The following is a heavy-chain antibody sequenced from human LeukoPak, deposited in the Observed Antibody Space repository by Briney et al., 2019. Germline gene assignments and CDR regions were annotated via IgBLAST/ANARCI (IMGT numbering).Heavy chain of an antibody. V-gene: IGHV3-74*01. D-gene: IGHD6-19*01. J-gene: IGHJ5*01. Sequence: GGSLRLSCAASGFTFSSYWMHWVRQAPGKGLVWVSRIDTDGSSATYADSVKGRFTISRDNSKNTLYLQMNSLRAEDTAVYYCAKAEQWLPDSWGQGTLVTVSS. CDR1: GFTFSSYW. CDR2: IDTDGSSA. CDR3: AKAEQWLPDS.